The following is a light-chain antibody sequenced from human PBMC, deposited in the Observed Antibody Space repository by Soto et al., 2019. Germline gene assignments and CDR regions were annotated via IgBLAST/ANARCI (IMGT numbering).Light chain of an antibody. V-gene: IGKV1-27*01. Sequence: DIQMTQSPSSLSASVGDRVTITCRASQGISNNLAWYQQKSGKVPKLLIYAASTLHSGVPSRFSGSGSGTDFTLTISSLQPEDVATHYCQKYNSAPPWTFGQGTKVQI. CDR2: AAS. CDR1: QGISNN. CDR3: QKYNSAPPWT. J-gene: IGKJ1*01.